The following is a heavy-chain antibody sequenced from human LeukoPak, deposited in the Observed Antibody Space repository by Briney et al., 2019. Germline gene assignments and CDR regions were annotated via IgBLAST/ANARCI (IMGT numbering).Heavy chain of an antibody. CDR1: GFTVSSNY. D-gene: IGHD6-13*01. V-gene: IGHV3-66*01. Sequence: GRSLRLSCAASGFTVSSNYMSWVRQAPGKGLEWVSVNYSGGSTYYADSVKGRFTISRDNSKNTLYLQMNSLRAEDTAVYYCARGVVAAAGTDYYFDYWGQGTLVTVSS. CDR2: NYSGGST. CDR3: ARGVVAAAGTDYYFDY. J-gene: IGHJ4*02.